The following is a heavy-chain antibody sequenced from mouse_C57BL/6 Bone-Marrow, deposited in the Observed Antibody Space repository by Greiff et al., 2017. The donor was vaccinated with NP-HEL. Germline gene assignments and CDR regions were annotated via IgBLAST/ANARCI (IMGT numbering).Heavy chain of an antibody. V-gene: IGHV3-6*01. CDR2: ISYDGSN. CDR3: ARERNYYGYYFDY. Sequence: ESGPGLVKPSQSLSLTCSVTGYSITSGYYWNWIRQFPGNKLEWMGYISYDGSNNYNPSLKNRISITRDTSKNQFFLKLNSVTTEDTATYYCARERNYYGYYFDYWGQGTTLTVSS. J-gene: IGHJ2*01. CDR1: GYSITSGYY. D-gene: IGHD1-1*01.